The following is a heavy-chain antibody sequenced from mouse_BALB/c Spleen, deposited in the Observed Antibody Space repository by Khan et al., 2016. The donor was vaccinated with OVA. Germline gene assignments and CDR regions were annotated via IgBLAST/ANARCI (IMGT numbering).Heavy chain of an antibody. J-gene: IGHJ2*01. D-gene: IGHD1-1*01. CDR3: TRGRIDY. CDR2: INPTSGYT. Sequence: VQLQESGAELAKPGASVKMSCKASGYTFTTYWMHWVKQRPGQGLEWIGYINPTSGYTDYNERFKDKATLSVDKSSSPAYMQLSSLTSEDSAVYCCTRGRIDYWGQGTTLTVSS. V-gene: IGHV1-7*01. CDR1: GYTFTTYW.